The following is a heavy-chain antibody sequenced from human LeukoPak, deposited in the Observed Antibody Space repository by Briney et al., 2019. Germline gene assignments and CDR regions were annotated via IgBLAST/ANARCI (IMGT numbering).Heavy chain of an antibody. V-gene: IGHV4-59*01. Sequence: PSETLSLTCTVSGGPISSYYWSWIRQPPGKGLEWIGYIYYSGSTNYNPSLKSRVTISVDTSKNQFSLKLSSVTAADTAVYYCARVNYGSGSYYPVLFDYWGQGTLVTVSS. J-gene: IGHJ4*02. CDR3: ARVNYGSGSYYPVLFDY. D-gene: IGHD3-10*01. CDR2: IYYSGST. CDR1: GGPISSYY.